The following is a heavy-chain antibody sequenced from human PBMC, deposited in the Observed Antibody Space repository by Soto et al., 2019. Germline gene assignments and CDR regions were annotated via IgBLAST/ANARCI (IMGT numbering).Heavy chain of an antibody. CDR2: MYYTGTT. CDR3: AFVRTTKNMYSVDV. Sequence: QLRLQESGPGLVRPSEPLSLTCTVYGGSIRRGSSYWGWVRQSPGTGLEWLGSMYYTGTTAYNSSLNTRATMSVNMPKNQFTLYLSPVTAARPAVLSWAFVRTTKNMYSVDVLD. V-gene: IGHV4-39*03. D-gene: IGHD6-6*01. J-gene: IGHJ3*01. CDR1: GGSIRRGSSY.